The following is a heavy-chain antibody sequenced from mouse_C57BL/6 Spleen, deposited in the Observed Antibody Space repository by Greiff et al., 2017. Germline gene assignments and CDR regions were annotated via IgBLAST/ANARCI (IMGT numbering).Heavy chain of an antibody. CDR1: GYTFTDYY. Sequence: EVQLQESGPVLVKPGASVKMSCKASGYTFTDYYMNWVKQSHGKSLEWIGVINPYNGGTSYNQKFKGKATLTVDTSSSTAYMELNSLTSEDSAVYYGARRYYGSSYDYWGQGTTLTVSS. D-gene: IGHD1-1*01. CDR3: ARRYYGSSYDY. CDR2: INPYNGGT. V-gene: IGHV1-19*01. J-gene: IGHJ2*01.